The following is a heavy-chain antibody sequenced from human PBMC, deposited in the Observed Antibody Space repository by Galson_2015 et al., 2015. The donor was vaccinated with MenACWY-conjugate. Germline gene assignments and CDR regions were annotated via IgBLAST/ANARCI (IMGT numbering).Heavy chain of an antibody. Sequence: LRLSCAASGFTFSGYWMHWVRQDPGRGLVWVSLINNDGSATTYADSVKGRFTISRDNAKNTLYLQMNSLRAEDTGVYYCVRPYKSGWAKDGFEIWGQGTMVAVSS. CDR2: INNDGSAT. CDR1: GFTFSGYW. V-gene: IGHV3-74*01. CDR3: VRPYKSGWAKDGFEI. D-gene: IGHD6-19*01. J-gene: IGHJ3*02.